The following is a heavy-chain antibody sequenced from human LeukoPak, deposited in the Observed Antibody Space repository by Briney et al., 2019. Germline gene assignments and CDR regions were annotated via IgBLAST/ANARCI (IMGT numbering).Heavy chain of an antibody. Sequence: GESLKISCKGSGYSFTSYWIGWVRQMPGKGLEWMGIIYPGDSDTRYSPSFQGQVTISADKSISTAYLQWSSLKASDTAMYYCARHRDVSDFWSGYSMGYDAFDIWGQGTMVTVSS. J-gene: IGHJ3*02. D-gene: IGHD3-3*01. CDR1: GYSFTSYW. V-gene: IGHV5-51*01. CDR2: IYPGDSDT. CDR3: ARHRDVSDFWSGYSMGYDAFDI.